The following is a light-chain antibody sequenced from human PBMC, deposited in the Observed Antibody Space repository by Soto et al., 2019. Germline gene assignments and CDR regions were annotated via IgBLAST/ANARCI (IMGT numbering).Light chain of an antibody. CDR1: QSVTTKY. Sequence: EVVLTQSPGTLSLSPGERATLSCRASQSVTTKYLAWYQQKPGQAPRLLIFGSSDRATGIPDRFSGSGSGTDFTLTISRLEPDDFAVDYCQQYGSSPPYTFGQGTKLEI. CDR3: QQYGSSPPYT. CDR2: GSS. J-gene: IGKJ2*01. V-gene: IGKV3-20*01.